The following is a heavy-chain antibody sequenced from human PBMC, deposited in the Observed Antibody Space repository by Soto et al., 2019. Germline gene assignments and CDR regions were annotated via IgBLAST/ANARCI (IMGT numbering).Heavy chain of an antibody. J-gene: IGHJ5*02. D-gene: IGHD3-22*01. Sequence: GGSLRLSCAASGFTFSSYSMNWVRQAPGKGLEWVSSISSTSSYIYYADSVKGRFTISRDNAKNSLYLQMNSLRAEDTAVYYCARESNYDSSGYYYAWGQGTLVTVSS. V-gene: IGHV3-21*01. CDR2: ISSTSSYI. CDR3: ARESNYDSSGYYYA. CDR1: GFTFSSYS.